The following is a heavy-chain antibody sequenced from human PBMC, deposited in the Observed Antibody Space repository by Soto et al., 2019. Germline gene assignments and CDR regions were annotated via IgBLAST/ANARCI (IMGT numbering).Heavy chain of an antibody. D-gene: IGHD5-12*01. Sequence: QVQLVQSGAEVKKPGASVKVSCKASGYTFTSYAMHWVRQAPGQRLEWMGWINAGNGNTKYSQKFQGRVTITRHTSASTAYMELSSLRSEDTAVYYCARDIVATISSRYFDYWGQGTLVTVSS. CDR1: GYTFTSYA. CDR2: INAGNGNT. V-gene: IGHV1-3*01. J-gene: IGHJ4*02. CDR3: ARDIVATISSRYFDY.